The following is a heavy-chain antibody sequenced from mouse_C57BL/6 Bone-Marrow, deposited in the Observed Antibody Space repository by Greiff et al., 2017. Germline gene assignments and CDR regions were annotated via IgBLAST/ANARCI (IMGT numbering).Heavy chain of an antibody. J-gene: IGHJ2*01. V-gene: IGHV1-15*01. D-gene: IGHD2-2*01. Sequence: VQLQQSGAELVRPGASVTLSCKASGYTFTDYEMHWVKQTPVHGLEWIGAIDPETGGTAYNQKFKGKDILTADKSSSTAYMELRSLTSEDSAVNYCTRLGLRHYFDYWGQGTTLTVSS. CDR2: IDPETGGT. CDR1: GYTFTDYE. CDR3: TRLGLRHYFDY.